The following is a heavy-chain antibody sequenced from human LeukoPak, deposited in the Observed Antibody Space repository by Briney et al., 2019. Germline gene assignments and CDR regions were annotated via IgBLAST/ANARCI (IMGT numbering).Heavy chain of an antibody. J-gene: IGHJ3*02. D-gene: IGHD6-13*01. V-gene: IGHV4-59*08. CDR1: GGSISSYY. Sequence: SETLSLTCTVSGGSISSYYWSWIRQPPGKGLEWIGYIYYSGSTNYNPSLKSRVTISVDTSKNQFSLKLSSVTAADTAVYYCARRSYSSSWRGDAFDIWGQGTMVTVSS. CDR2: IYYSGST. CDR3: ARRSYSSSWRGDAFDI.